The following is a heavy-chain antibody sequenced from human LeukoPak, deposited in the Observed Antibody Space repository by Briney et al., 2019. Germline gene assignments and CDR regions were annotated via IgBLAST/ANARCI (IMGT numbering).Heavy chain of an antibody. V-gene: IGHV3-23*01. D-gene: IGHD5-18*01. CDR3: AKEGYTYGYHYFYYYIDV. CDR1: GFTFNNYA. Sequence: GGSLRLSCVASGFTFNNYAMYWVRQAPGKGREWVSGVSGSAASTFYAESVEGRFTVSRDNSKNTLYLQSNSLAAEDTAVYYCAKEGYTYGYHYFYYYIDVWGMGTTVTLSS. CDR2: VSGSAAST. J-gene: IGHJ6*03.